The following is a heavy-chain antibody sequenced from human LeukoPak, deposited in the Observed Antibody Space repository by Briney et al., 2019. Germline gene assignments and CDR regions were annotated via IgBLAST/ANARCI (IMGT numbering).Heavy chain of an antibody. CDR2: MNPNSGNT. Sequence: ASVKVSCKASGYTFTSYDINWVRQATGQGLEWMGWMNPNSGNTGYAQKFQGRVTMTRNTSISTAYMELSSLRSEDTAVYYCARGVDIVATDQYWVQGTLVTVSS. J-gene: IGHJ4*02. D-gene: IGHD5-12*01. V-gene: IGHV1-8*01. CDR3: ARGVDIVATDQY. CDR1: GYTFTSYD.